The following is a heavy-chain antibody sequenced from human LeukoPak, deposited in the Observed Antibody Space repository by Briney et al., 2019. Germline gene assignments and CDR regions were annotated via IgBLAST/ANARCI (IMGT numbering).Heavy chain of an antibody. J-gene: IGHJ4*02. D-gene: IGHD5-18*01. CDR2: IYYSGST. V-gene: IGHV4-31*03. CDR3: ARVRRYRFDY. Sequence: SQTLSLTCTVSGGSISSGGSYWSWIRQHPGKGLEWIGYIYYSGSTYYHPSLKSRVTISVDTSKNQFSLKLSSVTAADTAVYYCARVRRYRFDYWGQGTLVTVSS. CDR1: GGSISSGGSY.